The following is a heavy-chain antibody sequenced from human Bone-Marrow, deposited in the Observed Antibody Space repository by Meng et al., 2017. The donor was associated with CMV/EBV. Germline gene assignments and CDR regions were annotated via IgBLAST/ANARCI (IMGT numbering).Heavy chain of an antibody. V-gene: IGHV1-2*02. J-gene: IGHJ4*02. CDR1: GYTFTGYY. CDR2: INPNSGGT. D-gene: IGHD3-10*01. CDR3: ARDSGTINFDH. Sequence: ASVKDSCKASGYTFTGYYMHWVRQAPGQGLEWMGWINPNSGGTNYAQKFQGRVNMTRDTSISTAYMELSRVRADDTAVYYCARDSGTINFDHWGQGTLVTVSS.